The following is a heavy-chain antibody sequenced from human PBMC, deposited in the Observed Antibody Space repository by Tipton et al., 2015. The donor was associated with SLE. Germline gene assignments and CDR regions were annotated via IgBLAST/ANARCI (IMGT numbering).Heavy chain of an antibody. J-gene: IGHJ2*01. D-gene: IGHD2-15*01. CDR2: IYPGDSDT. Sequence: QLVQSGAEVKKPGESLKISCKASGYSFSIHWIGWVRQKPGKGLECMGIIYPGDSDTRYSPSFQGQVTISADESIDTVYLQWSSLKPSDTAVYYCARRGSAWFFDFWGRGTLVSVSS. CDR3: ARRGSAWFFDF. CDR1: GYSFSIHW. V-gene: IGHV5-51*03.